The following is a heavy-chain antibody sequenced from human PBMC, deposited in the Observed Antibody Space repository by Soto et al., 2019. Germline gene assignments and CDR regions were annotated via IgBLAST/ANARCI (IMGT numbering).Heavy chain of an antibody. D-gene: IGHD2-15*01. CDR2: IYYSGST. Sequence: QVQLQESGPGLVKPSETLSLTCSVSGGSISGYYWSWIRQTPEKGLEWIGYIYYSGSTNYNPSLKSRVTMLIDMSKNQFSLKLTSVSAADTAVHYCAAAPRYWGQGILVTVSS. CDR1: GGSISGYY. V-gene: IGHV4-59*01. CDR3: AAAPRY. J-gene: IGHJ4*02.